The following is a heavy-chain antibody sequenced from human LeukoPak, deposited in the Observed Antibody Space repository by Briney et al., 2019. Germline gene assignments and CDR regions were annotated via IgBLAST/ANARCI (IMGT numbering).Heavy chain of an antibody. J-gene: IGHJ3*02. CDR2: IYHSGST. D-gene: IGHD3-10*01. Sequence: SETLSLTCAVSGYSISSGYYWGWIRQPPGKGLEWIGSIYHSGSTYYNPSLKSRVTISVDTSKNQFSLKLSSVTAADTAVYYCATSMVRGVYADAAFDIWGQGTMVTVSS. CDR3: ATSMVRGVYADAAFDI. CDR1: GYSISSGYY. V-gene: IGHV4-38-2*01.